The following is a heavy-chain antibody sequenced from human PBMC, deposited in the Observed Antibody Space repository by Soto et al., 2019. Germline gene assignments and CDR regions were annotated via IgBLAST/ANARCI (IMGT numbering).Heavy chain of an antibody. V-gene: IGHV3-33*01. J-gene: IGHJ4*02. CDR2: IWYDGSNK. D-gene: IGHD5-12*01. CDR1: GFTFSSYG. Sequence: LRLSCAASGFTFSSYGMHWVRQAPGKGLEWVAVIWYDGSNKYYADSVKGRFTISRDNSKNTLYLQMNSLRAEDTAVYYCARGIGMATIHYFDYWGQGTLGTV. CDR3: ARGIGMATIHYFDY.